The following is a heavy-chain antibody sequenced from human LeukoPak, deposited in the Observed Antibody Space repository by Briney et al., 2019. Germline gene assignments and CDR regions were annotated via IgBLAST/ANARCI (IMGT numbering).Heavy chain of an antibody. D-gene: IGHD5-12*01. J-gene: IGHJ6*02. Sequence: GRSLRLSCAASGFTFSSYGMHWVRQAPGKGLEWVAVIWYDGSNKYYADSVKGRFTISRDNSKNTLYLQMNSLRVEDTAVYFCARGGTEIYYYHYGMDVWGQGTTVTVSS. V-gene: IGHV3-33*01. CDR1: GFTFSSYG. CDR2: IWYDGSNK. CDR3: ARGGTEIYYYHYGMDV.